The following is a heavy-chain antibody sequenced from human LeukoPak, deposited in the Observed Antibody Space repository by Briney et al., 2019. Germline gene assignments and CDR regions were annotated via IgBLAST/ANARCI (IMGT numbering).Heavy chain of an antibody. J-gene: IGHJ4*01. V-gene: IGHV1-18*01. D-gene: IGHD3-22*01. CDR1: GYIFTNYG. Sequence: ASVKVSCKASGYIFTNYGIIWVRQAPGQGLEWMGWIRPYNGNTNYAQNFQGRVTMTTDTSTTTAYMELRSLRFDDTALYFCARSHSGSLRAPFDSWGHGTLVTVSS. CDR3: ARSHSGSLRAPFDS. CDR2: IRPYNGNT.